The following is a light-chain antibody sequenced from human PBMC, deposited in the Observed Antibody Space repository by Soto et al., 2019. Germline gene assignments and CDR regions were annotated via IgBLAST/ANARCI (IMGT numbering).Light chain of an antibody. CDR3: QQYNNWFT. J-gene: IGKJ3*01. CDR2: GAS. Sequence: EIVMTQSPATLSVSPGERATLSCRASQSVSSNFAWYQQKPGQAPRLLIYGASTRATGIPARFSGSGSGTEFTLTISSLQSEDFAVYYCQQYNNWFTFGPGTKVDIK. V-gene: IGKV3-15*01. CDR1: QSVSSN.